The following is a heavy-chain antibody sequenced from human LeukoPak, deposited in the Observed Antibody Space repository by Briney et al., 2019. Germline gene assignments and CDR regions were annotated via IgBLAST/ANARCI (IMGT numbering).Heavy chain of an antibody. J-gene: IGHJ4*02. D-gene: IGHD3-22*01. CDR3: ARGGPVGNYDSSGYYLH. CDR1: GGTFSSYA. Sequence: SVKVSCKASGGTFSSYAISWVRQAPGQGLEWMGGIIPIFGTANYAQKFQGRVTITTDESTSTAYMELSSLRSEDTAVYYCARGGPVGNYDSSGYYLHWGQGTLVTVSP. V-gene: IGHV1-69*05. CDR2: IIPIFGTA.